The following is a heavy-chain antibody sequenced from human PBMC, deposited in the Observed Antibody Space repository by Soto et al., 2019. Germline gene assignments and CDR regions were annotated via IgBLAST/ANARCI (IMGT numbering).Heavy chain of an antibody. V-gene: IGHV4-59*02. D-gene: IGHD2-21*02. CDR2: IFYSGST. CDR3: ARVFPSYCGGDCAYFHS. Sequence: QVQLQESGPGLVRPSETLSLTCTVSGGSVNSYYWSWIRQTPGKGPEWIGYIFYSGSTNSNPSLKSRASMSVDMSKNQFSLRLSSLTAADTAVYYCARVFPSYCGGDCAYFHSWGQGILVTVSS. J-gene: IGHJ4*02. CDR1: GGSVNSYY.